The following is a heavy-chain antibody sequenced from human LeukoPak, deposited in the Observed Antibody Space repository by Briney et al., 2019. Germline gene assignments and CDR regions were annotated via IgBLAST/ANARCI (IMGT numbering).Heavy chain of an antibody. Sequence: SETLSLTCTVSGGSISSRGYYWGWIRQSPGEGLEWIGNIYYSGITYYNPSLKSRVTISVDTSKNQFSLKLSSVTAADTAVYYCAGINWNYVGYWGQGTLVTVSS. D-gene: IGHD1-1*01. J-gene: IGHJ4*02. V-gene: IGHV4-39*07. CDR3: AGINWNYVGY. CDR2: IYYSGIT. CDR1: GGSISSRGYY.